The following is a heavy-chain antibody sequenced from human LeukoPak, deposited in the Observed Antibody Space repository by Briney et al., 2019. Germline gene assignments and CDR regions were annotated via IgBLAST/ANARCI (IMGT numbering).Heavy chain of an antibody. V-gene: IGHV4-4*07. CDR1: GGSISSYY. D-gene: IGHD4-17*01. CDR2: IYTSGNT. J-gene: IGHJ3*02. CDR3: AREATVTARAFDI. Sequence: PSETLSLTCTVSGGSISSYYWSWIRQPAGKGLEWIGRIYTSGNTNYNPSLNSRVTMSVDTSKNQFSLKLSSVTAADTAVYYYAREATVTARAFDIWGQGTLVTVSS.